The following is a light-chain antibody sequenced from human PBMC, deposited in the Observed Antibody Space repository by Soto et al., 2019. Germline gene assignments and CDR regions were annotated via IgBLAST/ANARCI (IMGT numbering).Light chain of an antibody. Sequence: DIQMTQSPSSLSASIGDRVTISCRASQDIGAYVNWYQHKQGKAPRVLMYAASNLKSGVPPRFSGSGVGRDFTLTISDLQPEDFATYYCHHSYSTRTFGQGTKVE. CDR3: HHSYSTRT. J-gene: IGKJ1*01. CDR2: AAS. CDR1: QDIGAY. V-gene: IGKV1-39*01.